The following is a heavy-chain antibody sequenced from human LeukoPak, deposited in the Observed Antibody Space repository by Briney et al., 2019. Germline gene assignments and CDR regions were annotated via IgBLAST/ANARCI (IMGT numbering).Heavy chain of an antibody. Sequence: ASVKVSCKVSGYTLTELSMHWVRQAPGKGLEWMGRFDPEDGETIYAQKFQGRVTMTEDTSTDTAYMELSSLRSEDTAVYYCAIAILPKRYYSSGWYMGSDYWGQGTLVTVSS. D-gene: IGHD6-19*01. CDR3: AIAILPKRYYSSGWYMGSDY. J-gene: IGHJ4*02. V-gene: IGHV1-24*01. CDR2: FDPEDGET. CDR1: GYTLTELS.